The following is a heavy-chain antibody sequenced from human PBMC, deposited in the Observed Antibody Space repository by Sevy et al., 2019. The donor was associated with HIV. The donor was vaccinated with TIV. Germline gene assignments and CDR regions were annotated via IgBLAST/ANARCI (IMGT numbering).Heavy chain of an antibody. CDR3: AREGYGSGSYYKGLYYYYYGMDV. Sequence: GGSLRLSCAASGFTFSSYWMSWVRQAPGKGLEWVANIKQDGSEKYYVDSVKGRFTISRDNAKNSLYLQMNGLGAEDTAVYYCAREGYGSGSYYKGLYYYYYGMDVWGQGTTVTVSS. J-gene: IGHJ6*02. D-gene: IGHD3-10*01. CDR1: GFTFSSYW. CDR2: IKQDGSEK. V-gene: IGHV3-7*03.